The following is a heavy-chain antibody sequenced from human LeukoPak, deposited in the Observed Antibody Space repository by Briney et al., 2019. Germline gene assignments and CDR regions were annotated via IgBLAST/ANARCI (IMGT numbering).Heavy chain of an antibody. Sequence: PSETLSLTCTVSGGSVSSGSYYWSWIRQPPGKGLEWIGYIYYSGSTNYNPSLKSRVTISVDTSKNQFSLKLSSVTAADTAVYYCATVDTAMVHVPASFDYWGQGTLVTVSS. CDR2: IYYSGST. J-gene: IGHJ4*02. CDR3: ATVDTAMVHVPASFDY. CDR1: GGSVSSGSYY. D-gene: IGHD5-18*01. V-gene: IGHV4-61*01.